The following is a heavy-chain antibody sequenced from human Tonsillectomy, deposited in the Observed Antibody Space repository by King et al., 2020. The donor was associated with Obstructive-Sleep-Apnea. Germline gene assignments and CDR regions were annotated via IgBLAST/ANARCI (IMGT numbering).Heavy chain of an antibody. CDR3: ARGYSSGWYVPGY. V-gene: IGHV3-7*01. Sequence: VQLVESGGGLVQPGGSLRLSCEVSGFTLTNYWMNWVRQAPGKGLEWVATMKHDGSDKYYVDSVKGRFTISRDIAKNSLYLQMNSLPVEDTAVYYCARGYSSGWYVPGYWGQGTLVTVSS. CDR1: GFTLTNYW. CDR2: MKHDGSDK. D-gene: IGHD6-19*01. J-gene: IGHJ4*02.